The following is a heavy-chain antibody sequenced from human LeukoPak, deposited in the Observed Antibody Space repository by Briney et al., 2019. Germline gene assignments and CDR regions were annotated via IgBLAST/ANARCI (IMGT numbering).Heavy chain of an antibody. Sequence: PEGSLRLSCAASGFTVSSNYMSWVRQAPGKGLEWVSAIYSGGSTYYADSVKGRFTISRDISKNTLYLQMNSLRAEDTAVYFCARVGDAVSTGYSSSWSFDYWGQGTLVTVSS. CDR1: GFTVSSNY. J-gene: IGHJ4*02. CDR2: IYSGGST. V-gene: IGHV3-53*01. D-gene: IGHD6-13*01. CDR3: ARVGDAVSTGYSSSWSFDY.